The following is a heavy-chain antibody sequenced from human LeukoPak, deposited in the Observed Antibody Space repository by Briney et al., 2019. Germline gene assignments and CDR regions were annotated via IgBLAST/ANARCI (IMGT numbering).Heavy chain of an antibody. CDR2: ISGSSGST. V-gene: IGHV3-23*01. CDR3: AKFDADYIGTYSYYYYMDV. J-gene: IGHJ6*03. Sequence: GGSLRLFCGASGFTFSSYAMSWVLQAPGKELEWVSVISGSSGSTHYADSVKGRFTISRDNSKNKLYLQMNSLRAEDTAVYYCAKFDADYIGTYSYYYYMDVWGKGTTVTVSS. CDR1: GFTFSSYA. D-gene: IGHD1-26*01.